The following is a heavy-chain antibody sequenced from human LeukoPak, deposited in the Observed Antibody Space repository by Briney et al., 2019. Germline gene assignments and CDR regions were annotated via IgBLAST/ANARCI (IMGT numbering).Heavy chain of an antibody. J-gene: IGHJ4*02. V-gene: IGHV1-69*06. D-gene: IGHD3-22*01. CDR2: IIPIFGTT. CDR3: ARGPRGRGVVVMLPLSD. Sequence: ASVKVSCKASGGTFSSYAISWVRQAPGQGLEWMGGIIPIFGTTNYAQKFQGRVRITADKSTSTAYMELSSLRSEDTAVCYCARGPRGRGVVVMLPLSDWGQGTLVTVSS. CDR1: GGTFSSYA.